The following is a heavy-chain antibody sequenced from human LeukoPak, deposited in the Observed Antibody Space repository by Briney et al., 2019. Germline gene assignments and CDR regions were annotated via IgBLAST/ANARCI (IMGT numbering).Heavy chain of an antibody. V-gene: IGHV4-61*01. CDR1: GASITNGYY. J-gene: IGHJ6*03. CDR2: IYYSGST. D-gene: IGHD3-3*01. Sequence: SETLSLTCTVSGASITNGYYWGWIRQPPGKGLEWIGYIYYSGSTNYNPSLKSRVTISVDTSKNQFSLKLSSVTAADTAVYYCARGITIFGVVIIGPYYYMDVWGKGTTVTVSS. CDR3: ARGITIFGVVIIGPYYYMDV.